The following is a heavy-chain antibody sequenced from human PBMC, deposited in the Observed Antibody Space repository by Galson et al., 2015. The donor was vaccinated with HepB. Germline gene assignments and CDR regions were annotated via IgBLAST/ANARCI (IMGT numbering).Heavy chain of an antibody. CDR1: GFTFSSYA. CDR3: AKDGGSYYVDY. CDR2: IRYDGSDK. J-gene: IGHJ4*02. V-gene: IGHV3-30*02. Sequence: SLRLSCAASGFTFSSYAMYWVRQAPGKGLEWVAFIRYDGSDKYYADSVKGRFTISRDNSKNMLYLQMNSLRPEDTGVYYCAKDGGSYYVDYWGQGTLVTVST. D-gene: IGHD3-10*01.